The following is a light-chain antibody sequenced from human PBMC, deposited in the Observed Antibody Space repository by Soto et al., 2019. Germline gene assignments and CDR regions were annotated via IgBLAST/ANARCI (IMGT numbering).Light chain of an antibody. V-gene: IGKV3-20*01. J-gene: IGKJ4*01. Sequence: EIGLTQSPGTLSLSPGEKPPLPGRPGQRFGKNYLAWYQQKPGQAPRFLIYDASSRATGIPDRFSGSGSGTDFTLTISRLEPEDFAVYYCEQYGSTPLTFGGGTKVEIK. CDR2: DAS. CDR3: EQYGSTPLT. CDR1: QRFGKNY.